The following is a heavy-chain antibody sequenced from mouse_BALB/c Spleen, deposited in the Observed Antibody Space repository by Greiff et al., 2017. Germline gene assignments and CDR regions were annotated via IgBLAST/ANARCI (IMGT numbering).Heavy chain of an antibody. Sequence: EVQVVESGPELVKPGASVKMSCKASGYTFTSYVMHWVKQKPGQGLEWIGYINPYNDGTKYNEKFKGKATLTSDKSSSTAYMELSSLTSEDSAVYYCARSGYDGAMDYWGQGTSVTVSS. CDR2: INPYNDGT. D-gene: IGHD2-2*01. CDR3: ARSGYDGAMDY. V-gene: IGHV1-14*01. CDR1: GYTFTSYV. J-gene: IGHJ4*01.